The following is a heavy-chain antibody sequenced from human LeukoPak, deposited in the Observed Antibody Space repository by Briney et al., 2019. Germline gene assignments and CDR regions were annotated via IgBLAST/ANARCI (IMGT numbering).Heavy chain of an antibody. V-gene: IGHV4-30-4*08. D-gene: IGHD3-3*01. CDR1: GGSISSGDYY. Sequence: SETLSLTCTVSGGSISSGDYYWSWIRQPPGKGLEWIGYIEYSGSTYYNPSLKSRVTISVDTSKNQFSLKLSSVTAADTAVYYCARILWNYYYMDVWGKGTTVTVSS. CDR3: ARILWNYYYMDV. J-gene: IGHJ6*03. CDR2: IEYSGST.